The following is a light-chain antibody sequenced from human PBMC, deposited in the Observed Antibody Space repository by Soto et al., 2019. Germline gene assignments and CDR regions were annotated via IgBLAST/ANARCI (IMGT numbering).Light chain of an antibody. V-gene: IGKV1-39*01. Sequence: IRMTQSPSSLSASVGDRITITCRASQSISTYLNWYQQKPGEAPTLLVYDSSTLQSGVPSRFSGSGFGAEFNVSVGSLQPVDVATYYCKQSYMKPTWTVGQGTKA. CDR1: QSISTY. CDR3: KQSYMKPTWT. J-gene: IGKJ1*01. CDR2: DSS.